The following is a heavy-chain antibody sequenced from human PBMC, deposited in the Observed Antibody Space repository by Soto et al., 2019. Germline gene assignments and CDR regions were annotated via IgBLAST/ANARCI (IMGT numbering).Heavy chain of an antibody. D-gene: IGHD6-13*01. Sequence: SQTLSLTCTVSGGSISSYYWSWIRQPPGKGLEWIGYMYHSGSTSYNPSLKSRVTISVDTSKNQFSLKLSSVTAADTAVYYCARRDSSSWYLDYWGQGTLVTVSS. CDR1: GGSISSYY. CDR2: MYHSGST. CDR3: ARRDSSSWYLDY. V-gene: IGHV4-59*08. J-gene: IGHJ4*02.